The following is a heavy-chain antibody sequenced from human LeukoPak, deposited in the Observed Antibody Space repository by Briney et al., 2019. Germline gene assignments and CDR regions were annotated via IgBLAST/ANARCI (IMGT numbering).Heavy chain of an antibody. D-gene: IGHD3-9*01. V-gene: IGHV3-23*01. CDR3: AKGSDILTGYFDY. Sequence: GGSLRLSCAASGFTFSSYAMSWVRQAPGKGLEWVSAISGSGGSTYYTDSVKGRFTISRDNSKNTLYLQMNSLRAEDTAVYYCAKGSDILTGYFDYWGQGTLVTVSS. CDR1: GFTFSSYA. J-gene: IGHJ4*02. CDR2: ISGSGGST.